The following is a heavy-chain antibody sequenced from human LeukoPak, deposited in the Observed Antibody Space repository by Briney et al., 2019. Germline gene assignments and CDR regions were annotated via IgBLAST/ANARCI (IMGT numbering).Heavy chain of an antibody. V-gene: IGHV4-34*01. CDR1: GGSFSGYY. J-gene: IGHJ6*03. CDR2: INHSGST. Sequence: SETLSLTCAVYGGSFSGYYWSWIRQPPGKGLEWIGEINHSGSTNYNPSLKSRVTISVDTSKNQFSLKLSSVTAADTAVYYCARYTIVPAAIFDYYYYMDVWGKGTTVTVSS. D-gene: IGHD2-2*01. CDR3: ARYTIVPAAIFDYYYYMDV.